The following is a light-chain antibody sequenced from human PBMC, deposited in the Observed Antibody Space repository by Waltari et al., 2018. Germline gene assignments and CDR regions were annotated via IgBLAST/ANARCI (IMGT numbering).Light chain of an antibody. CDR3: MQALQTPA. CDR1: QSLLHRNGYNY. J-gene: IGKJ1*01. V-gene: IGKV2-28*01. CDR2: LGS. Sequence: DIVMTQSPLSLPVTPGEPASISCRSSQSLLHRNGYNYLEWYLQKPGQSPQLLIYLGSNRASGVPDRFSGSGSGTDFTLKISRVEAEDVGVYYCMQALQTPAFGQGTKVEIK.